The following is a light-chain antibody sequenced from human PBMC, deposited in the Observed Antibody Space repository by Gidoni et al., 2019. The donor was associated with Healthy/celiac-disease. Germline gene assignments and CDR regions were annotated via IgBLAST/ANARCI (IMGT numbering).Light chain of an antibody. J-gene: IGKJ5*01. CDR1: QSISSW. CDR3: QQYNRYSLT. CDR2: DAS. V-gene: IGKV1-5*01. Sequence: DIQMTQSPSTLSASVGDRVTITCRASQSISSWLAWYQQKPGKAPTLLIYDASSLESGVPSRFSGSGSGTEFTLTIRSLQPDDFATYYCQQYNRYSLTFGQGTRLEIK.